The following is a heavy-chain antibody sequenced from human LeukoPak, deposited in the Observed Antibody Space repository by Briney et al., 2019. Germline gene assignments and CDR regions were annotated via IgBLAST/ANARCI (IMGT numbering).Heavy chain of an antibody. D-gene: IGHD3-3*01. CDR2: ISSSSSTI. J-gene: IGHJ3*02. V-gene: IGHV3-48*01. CDR1: GFTFSGYS. CDR3: AAFDFWSGYPPYDAFDI. Sequence: GGSLRLSCAASGFTFSGYSMNWVRQAPGKGLEWLSYISSSSSTIYHADSVRGRFTISRDNAKNSLYLQMLSLRAADTAVYYCAAFDFWSGYPPYDAFDIWGQGTMVTVSS.